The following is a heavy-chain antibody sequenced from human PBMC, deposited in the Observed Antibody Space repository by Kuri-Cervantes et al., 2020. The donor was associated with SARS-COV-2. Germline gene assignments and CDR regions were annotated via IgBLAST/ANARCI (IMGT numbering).Heavy chain of an antibody. V-gene: IGHV4-4*07. J-gene: IGHJ6*03. CDR3: ARDIPSFNWNYHPPYYYYYMDV. D-gene: IGHD1-7*01. CDR2: VYISGST. Sequence: SETLSLTCSVSEGSMRAHYYSWIRQTAAMGLEWIGRVYISGSTNHNPSLKSRVTMSVDTSKNQFSLKLSSVTAADTAVYYCARDIPSFNWNYHPPYYYYYMDVWGKGTTVTVSS. CDR1: EGSMRAHY.